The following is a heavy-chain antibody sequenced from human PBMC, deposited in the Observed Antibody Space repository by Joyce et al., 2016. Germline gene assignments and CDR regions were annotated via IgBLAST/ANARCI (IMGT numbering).Heavy chain of an antibody. CDR3: VRVRQSGNINDY. V-gene: IGHV1-69*06. CDR2: ITPIFATA. Sequence: WVRQGPGQGLEWMGGITPIFATAKYAQKFQTRLTITADKSTNTAYMELSSLRSEDTAIYYCVRVRQSGNINDYWGQGTQVTVSS. J-gene: IGHJ4*02.